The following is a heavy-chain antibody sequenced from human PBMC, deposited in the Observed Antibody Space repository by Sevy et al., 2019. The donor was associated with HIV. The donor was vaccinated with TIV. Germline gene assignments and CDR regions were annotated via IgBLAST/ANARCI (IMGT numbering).Heavy chain of an antibody. CDR3: ARGAVSGWYENNAYYYYYGMDV. CDR1: GGSFSGYY. J-gene: IGHJ6*02. CDR2: INHSGST. D-gene: IGHD6-19*01. Sequence: SETLSLTCAVYGGSFSGYYWSWIRQPPGKGLEWIGEINHSGSTNYNPSLKSRVTISVDTSKNQFSLKLSSVTAADTAVYYCARGAVSGWYENNAYYYYYGMDVWGQGTTVIVSS. V-gene: IGHV4-34*01.